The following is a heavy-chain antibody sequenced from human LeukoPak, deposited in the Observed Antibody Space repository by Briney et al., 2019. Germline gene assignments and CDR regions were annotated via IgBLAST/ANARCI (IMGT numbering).Heavy chain of an antibody. V-gene: IGHV3-33*01. D-gene: IGHD5-24*01. Sequence: PGGSLSLSCAASGFTFSIYGMHWVRQAPGKRLEWVAVIWYDGINKYYGDSVKGRFTISRDNSKKTLYLQMNSLRVEDTAVYYCARGEGYIDAEYLQHWGQGSLVTVS. CDR2: IWYDGINK. CDR1: GFTFSIYG. CDR3: ARGEGYIDAEYLQH. J-gene: IGHJ1*01.